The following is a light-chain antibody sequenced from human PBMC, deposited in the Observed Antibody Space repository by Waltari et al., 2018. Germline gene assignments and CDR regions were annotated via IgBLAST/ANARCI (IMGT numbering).Light chain of an antibody. CDR3: QQSYDTPHT. J-gene: IGKJ1*01. CDR1: QTISVP. Sequence: DIQMTQSPSSLSASVGDRVSITCRASQTISVPLNWYQQKPGKAPKILIYAPTNLQSGVPSRFSGSGSGTDFTLSISSLQPEDSATYYCQQSYDTPHTFGQGTKVEIK. CDR2: APT. V-gene: IGKV1-39*01.